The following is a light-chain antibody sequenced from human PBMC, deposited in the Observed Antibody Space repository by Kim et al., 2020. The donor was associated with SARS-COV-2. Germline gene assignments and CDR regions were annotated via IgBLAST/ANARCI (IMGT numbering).Light chain of an antibody. J-gene: IGLJ2*01. CDR2: EDS. Sequence: PGQTARITCSGDALPKKYADWYQQKSGQAPVLVIYEDSKRPSGIPERFSGSSSGTMATLTISGAQVEDEADYYCYSTDSSGNHRVFGGGTQLTVL. V-gene: IGLV3-10*01. CDR1: ALPKKY. CDR3: YSTDSSGNHRV.